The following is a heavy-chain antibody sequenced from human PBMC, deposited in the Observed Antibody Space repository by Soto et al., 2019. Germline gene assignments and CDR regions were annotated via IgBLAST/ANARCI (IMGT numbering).Heavy chain of an antibody. CDR3: AGHWGAGPFDY. D-gene: IGHD7-27*01. V-gene: IGHV3-23*01. Sequence: GSLRLSCAASGFTFSSYAMSWVRQAPGKGLEWVSAISGSGGSTYYADSVKGRFTISRDNSKNTLYPQMNSLRAEDTAVYYCAGHWGAGPFDYWGQGTLVTVSS. CDR2: ISGSGGST. J-gene: IGHJ4*02. CDR1: GFTFSSYA.